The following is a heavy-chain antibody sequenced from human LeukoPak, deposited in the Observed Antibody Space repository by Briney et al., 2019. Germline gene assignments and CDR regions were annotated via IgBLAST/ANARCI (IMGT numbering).Heavy chain of an antibody. Sequence: SETLSLTCTVSGGSISSSSYYWGWIRQPPGKGLEWIGSIYYSGSTYHNPSLKSRVTISVDTSKDQFSLKLSSVTAADTAVYYCARPPLYYDFWSGPESAEYFQHWGQGTLVTVSS. CDR2: IYYSGST. V-gene: IGHV4-39*01. J-gene: IGHJ1*01. D-gene: IGHD3-3*01. CDR1: GGSISSSSYY. CDR3: ARPPLYYDFWSGPESAEYFQH.